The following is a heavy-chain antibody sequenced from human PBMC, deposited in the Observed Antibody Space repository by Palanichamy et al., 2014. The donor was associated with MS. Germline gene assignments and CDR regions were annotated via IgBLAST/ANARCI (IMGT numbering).Heavy chain of an antibody. Sequence: QVQLQQWGAGLLKPSETPSLTCAVYGGSFSGYYWSWIRQPPGKGLEWIGEINHSGSTNYNPSLKSRVTISVDTSKNQFSLKLSSVTAADTAVYYCARVGSGWYLDPFPRWERPSQTTTEWGQGTLVTVSS. D-gene: IGHD6-19*01. CDR1: GGSFSGYY. CDR3: ARVGSGWYLDPFPRWERPSQTTTE. J-gene: IGHJ4*02. CDR2: INHSGST. V-gene: IGHV4-34*01.